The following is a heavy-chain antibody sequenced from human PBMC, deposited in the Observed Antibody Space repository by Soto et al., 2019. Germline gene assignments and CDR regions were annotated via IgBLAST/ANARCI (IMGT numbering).Heavy chain of an antibody. D-gene: IGHD3-10*01. CDR3: ARFGPATSSPFDY. CDR2: IYYSGST. CDR1: GGSISSYY. Sequence: SETLSLTCTVSGGSISSYYWSWIRQPPGKGLEWIGYIYYSGSTNYNPSLKSRVTISVDTSKNQFSLKLSSVTAADTAVYYCARFGPATSSPFDYWGQGTLVTVSS. V-gene: IGHV4-59*01. J-gene: IGHJ4*02.